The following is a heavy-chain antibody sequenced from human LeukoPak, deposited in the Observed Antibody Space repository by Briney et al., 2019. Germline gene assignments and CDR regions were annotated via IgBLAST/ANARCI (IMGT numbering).Heavy chain of an antibody. CDR3: AAGCTSCYSLIYYYYYMDV. V-gene: IGHV1-69*05. CDR1: GGTFSSYA. Sequence: SVTVSCKASGGTFSSYAISWVRQAPGQGLEWMGGIIPIFGTANYAQKFQGRVTITTDESTSTAYMELSRLRSDDTAVYYCAAGCTSCYSLIYYYYYMDVWGKGTTVTVSS. D-gene: IGHD2-2*01. J-gene: IGHJ6*03. CDR2: IIPIFGTA.